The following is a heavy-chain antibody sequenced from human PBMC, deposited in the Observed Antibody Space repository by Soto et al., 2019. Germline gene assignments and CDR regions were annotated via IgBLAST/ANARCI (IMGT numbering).Heavy chain of an antibody. J-gene: IGHJ6*02. D-gene: IGHD6-19*01. CDR3: ARDRKQWLRYYYYGMDV. V-gene: IGHV3-7*05. Sequence: PGGSLRLSCAASGFTFSSYWMSWVRQAPGKGLEWVANIKQDGSEKYYVDSVKGRFTISRDNAKNSLYLQMNSLRAEDTAVYYCARDRKQWLRYYYYGMDVWGQGTTVTVS. CDR1: GFTFSSYW. CDR2: IKQDGSEK.